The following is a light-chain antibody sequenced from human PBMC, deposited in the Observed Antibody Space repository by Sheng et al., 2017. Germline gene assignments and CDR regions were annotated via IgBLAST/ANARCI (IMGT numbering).Light chain of an antibody. CDR3: QQYGSAVT. CDR1: QGISTY. Sequence: LTQSPSSLSASVGDRVIITCRASQGISTYLAWYQQKPGQSPRLLIYGASSRITGIPSRFSGSGSGTDFTLTISRLEPEDFAVYYCQQYGSAVTFGGGTKVELK. J-gene: IGKJ4*01. CDR2: GAS. V-gene: IGKV3-20*01.